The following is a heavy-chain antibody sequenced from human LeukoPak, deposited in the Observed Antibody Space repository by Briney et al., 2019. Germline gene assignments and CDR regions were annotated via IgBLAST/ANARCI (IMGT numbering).Heavy chain of an antibody. CDR2: IYYSGST. CDR3: ARCGASNYDIWDYYGMDV. V-gene: IGHV4-59*01. D-gene: IGHD4-11*01. Sequence: PSETLSLTCTVSGGSISSYYWSWIQQPPGKGLEWIGYIYYSGSTNYNPSLKSRVTISVDTSKNQFSLKLSSVTAADTAVYYCARCGASNYDIWDYYGMDVWSQGTTVTVSS. CDR1: GGSISSYY. J-gene: IGHJ6*02.